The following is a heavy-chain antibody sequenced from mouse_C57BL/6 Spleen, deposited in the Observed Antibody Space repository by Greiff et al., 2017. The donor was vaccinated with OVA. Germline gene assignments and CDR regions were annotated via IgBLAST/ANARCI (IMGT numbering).Heavy chain of an antibody. CDR3: ARGVLQYYFDY. D-gene: IGHD2-12*01. Sequence: QVQLKQSGPELVKPGASVKISCKASGYAFSSSWMNWVKQRPGKGLEWIGRIYPGDGDTNYNGKFKGKATLTADKSSSTAYMQLSSLTSEDSAVYFCARGVLQYYFDYWGQGTTLTVSS. CDR1: GYAFSSSW. CDR2: IYPGDGDT. V-gene: IGHV1-82*01. J-gene: IGHJ2*01.